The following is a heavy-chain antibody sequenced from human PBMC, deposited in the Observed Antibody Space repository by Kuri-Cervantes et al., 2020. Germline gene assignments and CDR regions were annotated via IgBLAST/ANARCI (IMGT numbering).Heavy chain of an antibody. V-gene: IGHV3-48*04. CDR2: ISASGSTF. D-gene: IGHD3-22*01. CDR3: ARGYPYDTSGN. CDR1: GFIFNTYS. J-gene: IGHJ4*02. Sequence: GGSLRLSCAASGFIFNTYSMTWVRQSPGKGLEWVSYISASGSTFYYTDSVKDRFTISRDNAKNSLYVQMNSLRVEDTAVYYCARGYPYDTSGNWGQGTLVTVSS.